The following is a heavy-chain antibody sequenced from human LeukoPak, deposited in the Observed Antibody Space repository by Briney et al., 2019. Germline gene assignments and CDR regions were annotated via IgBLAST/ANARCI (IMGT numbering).Heavy chain of an antibody. D-gene: IGHD3-3*01. CDR1: GYTFTSYG. CDR3: ARDPGGGDHPLLGSEWDYYYGMDV. CDR2: ISAYNGNT. Sequence: GASVKVSCKASGYTFTSYGISWVRQAPGQGLEWMGWISAYNGNTNYAQKLQGRVTMTTDTSTSTAYMELRSLRSDDTAVYYCARDPGGGDHPLLGSEWDYYYGMDVWGQGTTVTVSS. J-gene: IGHJ6*02. V-gene: IGHV1-18*01.